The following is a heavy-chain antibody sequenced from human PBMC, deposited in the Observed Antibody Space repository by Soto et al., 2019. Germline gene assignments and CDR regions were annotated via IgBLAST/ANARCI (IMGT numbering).Heavy chain of an antibody. Sequence: GASVKVSCKASGYTFTGYYMHWVRQAPGQGLEWMGWINPNSGGTNYAQKFQGWVTMTRDTSISTAYMELSRLRSDDTAVYYCARGASITIFGVVMTGSYYYYMDVWGKGTTVTVSS. J-gene: IGHJ6*03. CDR1: GYTFTGYY. D-gene: IGHD3-3*01. CDR3: ARGASITIFGVVMTGSYYYYMDV. V-gene: IGHV1-2*04. CDR2: INPNSGGT.